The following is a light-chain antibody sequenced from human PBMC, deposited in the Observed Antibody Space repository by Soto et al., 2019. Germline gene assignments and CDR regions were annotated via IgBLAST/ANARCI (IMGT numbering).Light chain of an antibody. J-gene: IGLJ1*01. CDR1: SSDVGSYNY. CDR2: DVS. Sequence: QSVLTQPRSVSGSPGQSVTISCTGTSSDVGSYNYVPWYQQHPGKAPKLMIYDVSKRPSGVPDRFSGSKSGNTASLTISGLQAEDEADYYCCSYAGSYTYVFGTGTKLTVL. V-gene: IGLV2-11*01. CDR3: CSYAGSYTYV.